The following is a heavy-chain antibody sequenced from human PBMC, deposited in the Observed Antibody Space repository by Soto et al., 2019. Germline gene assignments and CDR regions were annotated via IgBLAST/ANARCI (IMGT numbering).Heavy chain of an antibody. V-gene: IGHV1-69*12. CDR3: ARHGAPTPYYYSGMDV. J-gene: IGHJ6*02. CDR2: IIPIFDTA. Sequence: QVQLVQSGAEVKKPGSSVKVSCKASGGTFSSYAISWLRQAPGQGLEWMGGIIPIFDTADYAQKFQGRVTITADESTSTAYMELSSLRSEDTAVYYCARHGAPTPYYYSGMDVWGQGTTVTVSS. D-gene: IGHD4-17*01. CDR1: GGTFSSYA.